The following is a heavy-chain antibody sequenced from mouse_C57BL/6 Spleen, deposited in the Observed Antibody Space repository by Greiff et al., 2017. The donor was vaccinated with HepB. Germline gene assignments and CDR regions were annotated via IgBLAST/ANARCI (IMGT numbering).Heavy chain of an antibody. CDR1: GYTFTDYY. Sequence: EVQLQQSGPELVKPGASVKISCKASGYTFTDYYMNWVKQSHGKSLEWIGDINPNNGGTSYNQKFKGKATLTVDKSSSTAYMELRSLTSEDSAVYYCARTLFITTVVGDYWGQGTTLTVSS. J-gene: IGHJ2*01. CDR3: ARTLFITTVVGDY. D-gene: IGHD1-1*01. CDR2: INPNNGGT. V-gene: IGHV1-26*01.